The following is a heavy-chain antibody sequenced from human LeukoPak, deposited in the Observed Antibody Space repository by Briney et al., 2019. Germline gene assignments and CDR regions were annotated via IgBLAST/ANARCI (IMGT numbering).Heavy chain of an antibody. CDR1: GFTFSSCW. D-gene: IGHD5-18*01. V-gene: IGHV3-7*03. CDR3: ARGPGFSYGQT. CDR2: IKEDGSEK. J-gene: IGHJ5*02. Sequence: GGSLRLSCAASGFTFSSCWMHWVRQAPGKGLEWVANIKEDGSEKYYVDSVKGRFTISRDNAKNSLFLQMNSLRADDTAVYYCARGPGFSYGQTWGQGTLVTVSS.